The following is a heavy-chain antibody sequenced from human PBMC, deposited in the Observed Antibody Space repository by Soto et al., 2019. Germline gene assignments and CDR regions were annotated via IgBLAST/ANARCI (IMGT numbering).Heavy chain of an antibody. CDR1: GFTFSSYE. V-gene: IGHV3-48*03. CDR2: ISSSGSTI. CDR3: AGPLLGYGDYNGMDV. Sequence: GGSLRLSCAASGFTFSSYEMNWVRQAPGKGLEWVSYISSSGSTIYYADSVKGRFTISRDNAKNSLYLQMNSLRAEDTAVYYCAGPLLGYGDYNGMDVWGQGTTVTVSS. D-gene: IGHD4-17*01. J-gene: IGHJ6*02.